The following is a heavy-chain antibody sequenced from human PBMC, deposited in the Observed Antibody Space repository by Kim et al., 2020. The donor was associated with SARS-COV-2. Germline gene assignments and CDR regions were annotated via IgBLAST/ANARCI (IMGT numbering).Heavy chain of an antibody. CDR1: GYSFTSYW. CDR2: IYPGDSDT. D-gene: IGHD3-22*01. CDR3: ARHDHDSNYDSSGYRQDYYYYGMDV. Sequence: GESLKISCKGSGYSFTSYWIGWVRQMPGKGLEWMGIIYPGDSDTRYSPSFQGQVTISADKSISTAYLQWSSLKASDTAMYYCARHDHDSNYDSSGYRQDYYYYGMDVWGQGTTVTVSS. V-gene: IGHV5-51*01. J-gene: IGHJ6*02.